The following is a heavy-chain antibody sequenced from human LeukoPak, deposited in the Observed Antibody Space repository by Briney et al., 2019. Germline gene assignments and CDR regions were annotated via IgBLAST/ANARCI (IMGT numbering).Heavy chain of an antibody. CDR1: GGSISSSSYY. CDR2: IYYSGST. CDR3: ATLHVPFDY. V-gene: IGHV4-39*01. J-gene: IGHJ4*02. D-gene: IGHD4-11*01. Sequence: SETLSLTCTVSGGSISSSSYYWGWSRQPPGKGLEWIGSIYYSGSTYYNPSLKSRVTISVDTSKNQFSLKLSSVTAADTAVYYCATLHVPFDYWGQGTLVTVSS.